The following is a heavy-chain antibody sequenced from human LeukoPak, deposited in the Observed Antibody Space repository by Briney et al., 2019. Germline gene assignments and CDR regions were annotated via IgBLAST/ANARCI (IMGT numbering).Heavy chain of an antibody. V-gene: IGHV3-23*01. Sequence: PGGSLRLSCAGSGFTFSSSAMSWVRQAPGKGLEWLSTISGGGGSTYYADSVKGRFTISRDNAKNSLYLQMNSLRAEDTAVYYCARDPLTMIVGVWGQGTLVTVSS. J-gene: IGHJ4*02. CDR3: ARDPLTMIVGV. D-gene: IGHD3-22*01. CDR2: ISGGGGST. CDR1: GFTFSSSA.